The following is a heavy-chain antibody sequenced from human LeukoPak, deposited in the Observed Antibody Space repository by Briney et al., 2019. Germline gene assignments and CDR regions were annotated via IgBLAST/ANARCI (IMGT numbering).Heavy chain of an antibody. J-gene: IGHJ5*02. D-gene: IGHD2-2*02. CDR2: ISGSGGST. V-gene: IGHV3-23*01. CDR1: GFTFSSYA. CDR3: TRDLGYCSSTSCYTGWFDP. Sequence: GGSLRLSCAASGFTFSSYAMSWVRQAPGKGLEWVSAISGSGGSTYYADSVKGRFTISRDNSKNTLYLQMNSLKTEDTALYYCTRDLGYCSSTSCYTGWFDPWGQGTLVTVSS.